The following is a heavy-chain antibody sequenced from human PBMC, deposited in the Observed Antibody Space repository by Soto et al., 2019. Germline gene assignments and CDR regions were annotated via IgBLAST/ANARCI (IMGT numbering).Heavy chain of an antibody. Sequence: PGGSLRLSCAASGFTFSSYSMNWVRQAPGKGLEWVSSISSTSDYIYYTDSVKGRSTISRDNAKNSLYLQMNSLRAEDSAVYYCARVYYYDSSGFLIWGQGTLVTVSS. CDR1: GFTFSSYS. V-gene: IGHV3-21*01. CDR3: ARVYYYDSSGFLI. J-gene: IGHJ4*02. D-gene: IGHD3-22*01. CDR2: ISSTSDYI.